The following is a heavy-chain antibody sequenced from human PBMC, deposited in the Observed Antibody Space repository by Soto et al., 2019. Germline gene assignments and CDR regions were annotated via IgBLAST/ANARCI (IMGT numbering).Heavy chain of an antibody. D-gene: IGHD4-17*01. V-gene: IGHV4-34*01. CDR3: ARHYGGNKGAGDP. CDR2: INHSGST. J-gene: IGHJ5*02. Sequence: PSETLSLTCAVYGGSFSGYYWSRIRQPPGKGLEWIGEINHSGSTNYNPSLKSRVTISVDTSKNQFSLKLSSVTAADTAVYYCARHYGGNKGAGDPWGQGTLVTVSS. CDR1: GGSFSGYY.